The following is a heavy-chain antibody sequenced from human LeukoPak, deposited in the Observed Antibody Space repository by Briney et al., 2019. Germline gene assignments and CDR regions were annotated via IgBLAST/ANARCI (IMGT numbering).Heavy chain of an antibody. CDR2: ISYDGSNK. V-gene: IGHV3-30*18. D-gene: IGHD1-1*01. CDR3: AKVSIQTYFDY. J-gene: IGHJ4*02. CDR1: GFTFSSYG. Sequence: GRSLRLSCAASGFTFSSYGMHWVRQAPGKELEWVAVISYDGSNKYYADSVKGRFTISRDNSKNTLYLQMNSLRAEDTAVYYCAKVSIQTYFDYWGQGTLVTVSS.